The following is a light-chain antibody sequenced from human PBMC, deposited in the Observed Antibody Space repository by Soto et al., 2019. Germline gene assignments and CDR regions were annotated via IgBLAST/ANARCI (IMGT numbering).Light chain of an antibody. V-gene: IGKV3-20*01. Sequence: EIVLTQSPGTLSLSPGERATLSCRASQSVSNNYLAWYQQKPGQAPRLLIYGASNRATGIPDRFSGSGSGTDFTLTISRLEPEDFAVYFCQQYNNWPSFGQGTRLEIK. CDR1: QSVSNNY. J-gene: IGKJ5*01. CDR2: GAS. CDR3: QQYNNWPS.